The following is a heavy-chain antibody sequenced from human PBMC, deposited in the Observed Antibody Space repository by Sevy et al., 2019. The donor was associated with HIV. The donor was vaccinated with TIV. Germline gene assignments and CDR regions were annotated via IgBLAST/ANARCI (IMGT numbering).Heavy chain of an antibody. CDR3: ARDTTIVVVPAATKYNWFDP. CDR1: GYTFTSYG. D-gene: IGHD2-2*01. CDR2: ISAYNGNT. J-gene: IGHJ5*02. Sequence: ASVKVSCKASGYTFTSYGISWVRQAPGQGLEWMGWISAYNGNTNYAQKLQGRVTMTTDTSTSTAYMELRSLGSDDTAVYYCARDTTIVVVPAATKYNWFDPWGQGTLVTVSS. V-gene: IGHV1-18*01.